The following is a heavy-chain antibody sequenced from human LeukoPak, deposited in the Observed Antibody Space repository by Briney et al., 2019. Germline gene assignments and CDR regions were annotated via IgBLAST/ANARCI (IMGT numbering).Heavy chain of an antibody. J-gene: IGHJ4*02. CDR2: ISGSGGST. V-gene: IGHV3-23*01. D-gene: IGHD5-12*01. CDR1: GFTFGGYA. Sequence: GGSLRLSCAASGFTFGGYAMSWVRQAPGKGLEWVSAISGSGGSTYYADSVKGRFTISRDNSKNTLYLQMNSLRAEDTAVYYCAKDQDIVAFYFDYWGQGTLVTVSS. CDR3: AKDQDIVAFYFDY.